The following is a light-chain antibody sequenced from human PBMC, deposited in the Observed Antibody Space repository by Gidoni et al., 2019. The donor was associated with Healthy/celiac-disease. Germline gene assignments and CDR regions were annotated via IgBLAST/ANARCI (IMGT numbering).Light chain of an antibody. V-gene: IGKV3-11*01. CDR2: DAS. J-gene: IGKJ3*01. CDR3: QQRSNWPRIT. Sequence: EILLTQSPATLSLSPGARATLSCMASQSASSYLAWYQQKPGQAPRLLIYDASDRATGIPARFSGSGSGTDFTLTISSIGPEDFAVYYYQQRSNWPRITFGPGTKVDIK. CDR1: QSASSY.